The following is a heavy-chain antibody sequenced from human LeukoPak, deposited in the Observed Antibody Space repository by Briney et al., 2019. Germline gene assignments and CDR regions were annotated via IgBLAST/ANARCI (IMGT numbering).Heavy chain of an antibody. J-gene: IGHJ4*02. CDR1: GYGFTTYW. CDR3: ARLNTNVPDY. Sequence: GESLKISCKSFGYGFTTYWIGWVRQMPGKGLEWVGIIFPGDSDTIYSPSFQGQVTISADYSINTAYLHWSSLRASDTAIYYCARLNTNVPDYWGQGTPVTVSS. D-gene: IGHD2-8*01. V-gene: IGHV5-51*01. CDR2: IFPGDSDT.